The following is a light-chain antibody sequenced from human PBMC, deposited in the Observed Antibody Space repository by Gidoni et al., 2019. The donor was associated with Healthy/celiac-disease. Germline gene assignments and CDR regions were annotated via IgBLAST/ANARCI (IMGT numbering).Light chain of an antibody. J-gene: IGKJ2*03. V-gene: IGKV3-20*01. Sequence: EIVLTQSPGTLSLSPGERATLSCRASQSISSSYLAWYQQKPGQAPRLLIYGASSRATGIPDRFSGSWSGTDFTLTISRLEPEDFAVYYCHQYGSSPRYRFGQGPKLEFK. CDR3: HQYGSSPRYR. CDR2: GAS. CDR1: QSISSSY.